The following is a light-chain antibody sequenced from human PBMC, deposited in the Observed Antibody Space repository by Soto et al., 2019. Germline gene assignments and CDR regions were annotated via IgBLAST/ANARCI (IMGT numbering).Light chain of an antibody. V-gene: IGLV2-14*01. J-gene: IGLJ1*01. Sequence: QSALTQPASVSGSPAQSITISCTGTSSDVGGCNYVSWYQQHPGKAPKLMIYGVSNRPSGVSNRFSGSKSGNTASLTISGLQAEDEADYYCNSYTGSSYVFGTGTKLTVL. CDR1: SSDVGGCNY. CDR2: GVS. CDR3: NSYTGSSYV.